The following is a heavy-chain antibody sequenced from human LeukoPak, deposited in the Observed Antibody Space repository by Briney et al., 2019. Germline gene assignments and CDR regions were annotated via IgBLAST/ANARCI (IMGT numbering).Heavy chain of an antibody. CDR3: AKDLGYCSSTSCFRPTIYGLDV. D-gene: IGHD2-2*01. CDR1: GFNFDDYA. CDR2: ISWNSGSI. J-gene: IGHJ6*02. Sequence: GRSLRLSCAASGFNFDDYAMHWVRQAPGKGLEWVSGISWNSGSIGYADSVKGRFTISRDNAKNSLYLQMNSLRAEDTALYYYAKDLGYCSSTSCFRPTIYGLDVWGQGTTVTVS. V-gene: IGHV3-9*01.